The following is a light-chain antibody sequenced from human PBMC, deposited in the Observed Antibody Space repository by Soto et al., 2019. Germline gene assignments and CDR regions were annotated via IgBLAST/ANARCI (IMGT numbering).Light chain of an antibody. J-gene: IGLJ1*01. Sequence: QSALTQPASVSGSPGQSIIISCIGTSSDVGGYDYVSWYQHHPGKAPKLMIYDVSNRPSGVSNRFSGSKSGNTASLTISGLQAEDEADSYCSSHTSTSTPPYVFGTGTKLTVL. CDR3: SSHTSTSTPPYV. CDR2: DVS. CDR1: SSDVGGYDY. V-gene: IGLV2-14*03.